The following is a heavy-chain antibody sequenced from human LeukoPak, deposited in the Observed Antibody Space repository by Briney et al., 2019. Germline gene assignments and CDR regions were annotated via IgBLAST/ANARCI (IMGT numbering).Heavy chain of an antibody. D-gene: IGHD3-3*01. V-gene: IGHV4-31*03. Sequence: PSETLSLTCTVSGGSISSGGYYWSWIRQHPGKGLEWIGYSYYSGSTYYNPSLKSRVTISVDTSKNQFSLKLSSVTAADTAVYYCARGNDFWSGYSYYYYGMDVWGQGTTVTVSS. J-gene: IGHJ6*02. CDR2: SYYSGST. CDR3: ARGNDFWSGYSYYYYGMDV. CDR1: GGSISSGGYY.